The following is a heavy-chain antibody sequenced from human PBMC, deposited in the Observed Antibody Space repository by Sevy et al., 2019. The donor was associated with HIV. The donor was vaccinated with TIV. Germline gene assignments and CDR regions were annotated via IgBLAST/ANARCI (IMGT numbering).Heavy chain of an antibody. CDR3: AREAIGGTHYNVHGMDV. CDR2: ISYDGNNK. CDR1: GFTFSYYG. Sequence: GGSLRLSSAASGFTFSYYGMHWVRQAPGKGLEWVAVISYDGNNKYYADSVKGRFTISRDNSKNTLYVQMNSLRVEDTAVYYCAREAIGGTHYNVHGMDVWGQGTTVTVSS. J-gene: IGHJ6*02. V-gene: IGHV3-30*03. D-gene: IGHD3-10*02.